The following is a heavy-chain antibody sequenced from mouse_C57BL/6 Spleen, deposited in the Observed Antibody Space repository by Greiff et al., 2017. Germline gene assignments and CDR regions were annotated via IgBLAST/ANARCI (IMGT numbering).Heavy chain of an antibody. Sequence: VQLQQSGPELVKPGASVKISCKASGYTFTDYYMNWVKQSHGKSLEWIGDINPNNGGTSYNQKFKGKATLTVDKSSSTAYMELRSLTSEDSAVYYCARRFYYGSSYPYYYAMDYWGQGTSVTVSS. CDR2: INPNNGGT. J-gene: IGHJ4*01. D-gene: IGHD1-1*01. V-gene: IGHV1-26*01. CDR1: GYTFTDYY. CDR3: ARRFYYGSSYPYYYAMDY.